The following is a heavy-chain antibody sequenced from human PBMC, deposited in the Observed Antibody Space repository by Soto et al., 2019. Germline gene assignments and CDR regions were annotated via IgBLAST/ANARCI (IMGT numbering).Heavy chain of an antibody. D-gene: IGHD6-13*01. CDR2: IKQDGSEK. Sequence: PGGSLRLSCAASGFTFSSYWMSWVRQAPGKGLEWVANIKQDGSEKYYVDSVKGRFTISRDSAKNSLYLQMNSLRAEDTAVYYCARDVKAAGFPSPLDRFDYWGQGTLVTVSS. CDR1: GFTFSSYW. J-gene: IGHJ4*02. CDR3: ARDVKAAGFPSPLDRFDY. V-gene: IGHV3-7*03.